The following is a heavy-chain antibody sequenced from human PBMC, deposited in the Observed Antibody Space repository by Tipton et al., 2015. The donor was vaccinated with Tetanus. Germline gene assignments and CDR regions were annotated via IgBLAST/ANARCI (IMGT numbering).Heavy chain of an antibody. CDR1: GYTFTGYY. J-gene: IGHJ6*02. Sequence: AEVKKPGASVKVSCKASGYTFTGYYLYWVRQAPGQGLEWMGWIDPNSGGTVYAQKFQGRVTMTRDTSISTAYMELSRLRSDDTAVYYCARDRGDYIYYGMDVWGPGTTVTVSS. CDR2: IDPNSGGT. V-gene: IGHV1-2*02. CDR3: ARDRGDYIYYGMDV. D-gene: IGHD3-22*01.